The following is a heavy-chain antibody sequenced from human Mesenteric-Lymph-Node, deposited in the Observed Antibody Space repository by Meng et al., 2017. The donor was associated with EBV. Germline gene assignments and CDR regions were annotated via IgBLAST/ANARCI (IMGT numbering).Heavy chain of an antibody. V-gene: IGHV2-5*02. J-gene: IGHJ4*02. CDR2: IYWDDGK. CDR3: AHVLWDSNGYYHFDY. D-gene: IGHD3-22*01. Sequence: ITFKESGPPLVKPPQTLRLTCTFSGFSLRTSGVGVGWIRQPPGKALEWLALIYWDDGKRYSPSLKSRLTITKDTSKNQVVLTMTNMDPVDTATYYCAHVLWDSNGYYHFDYWGQGTLVTVSS. CDR1: GFSLRTSGVG.